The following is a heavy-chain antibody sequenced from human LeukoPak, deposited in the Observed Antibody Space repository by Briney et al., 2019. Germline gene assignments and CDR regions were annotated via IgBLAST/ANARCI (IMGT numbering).Heavy chain of an antibody. D-gene: IGHD6-6*01. CDR2: INHSGST. CDR1: GGSFSGYY. V-gene: IGHV4-34*01. J-gene: IGHJ6*03. CDR3: AGGIAAHGGYYYYYYYMDV. Sequence: SETLSLTCAVYGGSFSGYYWSWIRQPPGKGLEWIGEINHSGSTNYNPSLKSRVTISVDTSKNQFSLKLSSVTAADTAVYYGAGGIAAHGGYYYYYYYMDVWGKGTTVTVSS.